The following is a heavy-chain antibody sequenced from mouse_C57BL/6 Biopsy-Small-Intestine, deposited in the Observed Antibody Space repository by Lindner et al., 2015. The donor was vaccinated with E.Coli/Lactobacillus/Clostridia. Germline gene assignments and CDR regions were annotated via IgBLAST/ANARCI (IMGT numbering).Heavy chain of an antibody. CDR3: VRTDKELRFLRERMEV. J-gene: IGHJ1*01. CDR1: GYIFTNFG. V-gene: IGHV1-84*02. Sequence: SVKVSCKASGYIFTNFGISWVRTGPSDRGVQWMGWISAYSGHTEYGWNFQGRVDMTTETSTNTGYLELRSLRADDTAMYYCVRTDKELRFLRERMEVWGQGTTVTVSS. CDR2: ISAYSGHT. D-gene: IGHD2-4*01.